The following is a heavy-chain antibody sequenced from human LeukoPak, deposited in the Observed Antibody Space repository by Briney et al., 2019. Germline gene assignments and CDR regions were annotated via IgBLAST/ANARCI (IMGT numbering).Heavy chain of an antibody. CDR1: GGSFSGYY. D-gene: IGHD3-10*01. CDR3: ARTLHYNGSGSYAY. Sequence: SETLSLTCAVYGGSFSGYYWSWIRQPPGKGLEWIGEINHSGSTNYNPSLKSRVTISVDTSKNQFSLKLSSVTAADAAVYYCARTLHYNGSGSYAYWGQGTLVTVSS. J-gene: IGHJ4*02. V-gene: IGHV4-34*01. CDR2: INHSGST.